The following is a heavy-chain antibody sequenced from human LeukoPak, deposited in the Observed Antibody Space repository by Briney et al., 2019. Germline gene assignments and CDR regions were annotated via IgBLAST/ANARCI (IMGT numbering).Heavy chain of an antibody. D-gene: IGHD3-16*01. CDR2: IYYSGST. CDR3: ARGGGGMKRPSPRTRRSPDYYMDV. CDR1: GGSISSSYY. Sequence: PSGTLSLTCAVSGGSISSSYYWSWIRQPPGKGLEWIGYIYYSGSTNYNPSLKSRVTISVDTSKNQFSLKLSSVTAADTAVYYCARGGGGMKRPSPRTRRSPDYYMDVWGKGTTVTVSS. V-gene: IGHV4-61*01. J-gene: IGHJ6*03.